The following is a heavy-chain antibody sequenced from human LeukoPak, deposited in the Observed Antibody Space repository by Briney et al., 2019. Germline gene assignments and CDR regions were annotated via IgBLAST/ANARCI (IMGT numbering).Heavy chain of an antibody. CDR3: ASGGYSYGYEVGAWFDP. V-gene: IGHV4-59*12. Sequence: SETLSLTCTVSGESISGFYWTWIRQPPGKGLEWIGYIYYSGSTNYNPSLKSRVTISVDTSKNQFSLKLSSVTAADTAVYYCASGGYSYGYEVGAWFDPWGQGTLVTVSS. J-gene: IGHJ5*02. CDR2: IYYSGST. D-gene: IGHD5-18*01. CDR1: GESISGFY.